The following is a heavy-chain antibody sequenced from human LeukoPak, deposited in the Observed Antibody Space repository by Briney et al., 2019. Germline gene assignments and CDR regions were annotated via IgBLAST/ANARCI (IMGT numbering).Heavy chain of an antibody. Sequence: PSETLSLTCAVYGGSFSGYYWSLIRQPPGKGLEWIGEMNHSGSTNYNPSLKSRVTISVDTSKNQFSLKLSSVTAADTAVYYCASSTMVRGVFDRHGWFDPWGQGTLVTVSS. CDR1: GGSFSGYY. CDR2: MNHSGST. J-gene: IGHJ5*02. CDR3: ASSTMVRGVFDRHGWFDP. V-gene: IGHV4-34*01. D-gene: IGHD3-10*01.